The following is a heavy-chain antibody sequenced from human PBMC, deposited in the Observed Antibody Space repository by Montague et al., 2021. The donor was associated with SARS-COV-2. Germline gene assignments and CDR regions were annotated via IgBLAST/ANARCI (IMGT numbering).Heavy chain of an antibody. D-gene: IGHD3-9*01. J-gene: IGHJ4*02. V-gene: IGHV2-70*01. CDR2: IDWDDAK. Sequence: PALVKPTPTLTLTRTFSGFSLSTSGMCVSWIRQPPGRALEWLAPIDWDDAKYYSTSLKTRLTISKDTSKNQVVLTMTNMDPVDTATYYCARIRDYDILTGSYSGFDYWGQGTLVTVSS. CDR1: GFSLSTSGMC. CDR3: ARIRDYDILTGSYSGFDY.